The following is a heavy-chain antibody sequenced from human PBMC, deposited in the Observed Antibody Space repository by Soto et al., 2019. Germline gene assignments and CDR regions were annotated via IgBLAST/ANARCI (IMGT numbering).Heavy chain of an antibody. J-gene: IGHJ5*02. V-gene: IGHV4-39*01. CDR1: GGSISSSNYY. CDR2: IYYSGST. CDR3: ATQEVGGSYVYTFDP. D-gene: IGHD1-26*01. Sequence: QLQLQESGPGLVKPSETLSLTCTVSGGSISSSNYYWGWIRQPPGKGLEWIGSIYYSGSTYYNPSLKVRVTISVDTSNNQFSLKLSAVTAADTAVYYCATQEVGGSYVYTFDPWGQGTLVTVSS.